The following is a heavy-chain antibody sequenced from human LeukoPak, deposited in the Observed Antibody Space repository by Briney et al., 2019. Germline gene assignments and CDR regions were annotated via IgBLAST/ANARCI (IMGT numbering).Heavy chain of an antibody. V-gene: IGHV3-21*06. CDR2: ISSSSTNI. D-gene: IGHD5-12*01. CDR3: ARESPRGYSGYDPIDY. J-gene: IGHJ4*02. CDR1: GFTLSSYN. Sequence: GGSLRLSCADSGFTLSSYNMNWVRQAPGKGLEWVSFISSSSTNIYYADSVKGRFTISRDNAKNSVYLQMNNLRVEDTAVYYCARESPRGYSGYDPIDYWGQGTLVTVSS.